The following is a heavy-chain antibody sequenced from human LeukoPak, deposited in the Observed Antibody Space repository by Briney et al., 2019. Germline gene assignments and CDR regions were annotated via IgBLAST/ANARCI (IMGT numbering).Heavy chain of an antibody. J-gene: IGHJ6*03. D-gene: IGHD1-1*01. CDR3: ARDWSVQTYYYMDV. V-gene: IGHV4-4*07. CDR1: GGSISSYY. Sequence: PSETLSLTCTASGGSISSYYWSWIRQPAGKGLEWIGRIYTSGSTNYNPSPKSRVTMSVDTSKNQFSLKLSSVTAADTAVYYCARDWSVQTYYYMDVWGKGTTVTVSS. CDR2: IYTSGST.